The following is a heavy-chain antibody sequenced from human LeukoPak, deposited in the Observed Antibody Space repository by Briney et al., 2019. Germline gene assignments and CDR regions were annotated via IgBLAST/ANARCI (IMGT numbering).Heavy chain of an antibody. D-gene: IGHD2-8*02. Sequence: PSETLSLTCAVYGGSFSGYYWSWIRQPPGKGLEWIGEINHSGSTNYNPPLKSRVTISVDTSKNQFSLKLSSVTAADTAVYYCARGSDKYWAFDYWGQGTLVTVSS. CDR3: ARGSDKYWAFDY. CDR1: GGSFSGYY. V-gene: IGHV4-34*01. J-gene: IGHJ4*02. CDR2: INHSGST.